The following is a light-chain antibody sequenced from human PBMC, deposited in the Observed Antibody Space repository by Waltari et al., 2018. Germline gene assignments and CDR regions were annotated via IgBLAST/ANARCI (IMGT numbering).Light chain of an antibody. CDR2: EGS. CDR1: SSAVGGHNL. V-gene: IGLV2-23*01. Sequence: QSALTQPASVSGSPGQSITTSCTGTSSAVGGHNLFSWYQQHPGKAPKLMIYEGSKRPSGVSNRFSGSKSGNTASLTISGLQAEDEADYYCCSYAGSSTPVVFGGGTKLTVL. J-gene: IGLJ2*01. CDR3: CSYAGSSTPVV.